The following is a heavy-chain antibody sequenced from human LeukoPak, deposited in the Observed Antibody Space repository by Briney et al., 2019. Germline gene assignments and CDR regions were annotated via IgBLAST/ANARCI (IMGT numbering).Heavy chain of an antibody. CDR3: ARDSSSGYFFDY. Sequence: GGSLRLSCAVSGFTFSSYSMNWVRQAPGKGLEWASYISSSSSTIYYADSVKGRFTISRDNAKNSLYLQMNSLRAEDTAVYYCARDSSSGYFFDYWGQGTLVTVSS. V-gene: IGHV3-48*04. J-gene: IGHJ4*02. D-gene: IGHD6-13*01. CDR1: GFTFSSYS. CDR2: ISSSSSTI.